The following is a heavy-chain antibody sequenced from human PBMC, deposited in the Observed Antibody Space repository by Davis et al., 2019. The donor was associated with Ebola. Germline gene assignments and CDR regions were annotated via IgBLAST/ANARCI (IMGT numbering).Heavy chain of an antibody. J-gene: IGHJ6*02. V-gene: IGHV1-69*02. Sequence: AASVKVSCKASGYTFTSYSISWVRQAPGQGLEWMGRIIPILDITNYAQKFQGRVMITADKSTSTAYMELSSLRSEDTAVYYCGTASDYYYYGMDVWGQGATVTVSS. CDR2: IIPILDIT. CDR1: GYTFTSYS. D-gene: IGHD1-1*01. CDR3: GTASDYYYYGMDV.